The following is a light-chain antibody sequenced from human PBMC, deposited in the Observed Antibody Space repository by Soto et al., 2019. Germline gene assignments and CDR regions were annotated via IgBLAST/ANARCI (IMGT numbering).Light chain of an antibody. J-gene: IGKJ2*01. CDR3: QQYDSSSPT. V-gene: IGKV1-5*01. CDR2: DAS. Sequence: DIQMTQSPSTLSASVGDGVTITCRASQNISVWLAWYQQIPGKAPKFLIYDASSLETGVPSRFSGSGSGTEFTLTIRSLQPDDFATYYCQQYDSSSPTFGQGTKLEIK. CDR1: QNISVW.